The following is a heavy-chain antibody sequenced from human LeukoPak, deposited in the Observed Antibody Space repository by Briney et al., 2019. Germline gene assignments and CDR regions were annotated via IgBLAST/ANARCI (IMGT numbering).Heavy chain of an antibody. CDR2: IIPIFGTA. CDR1: GGTFSSYA. CDR3: ASSRYYGSGSYWGYYYYMDV. J-gene: IGHJ6*03. Sequence: ASVKASCKASGGTFSSYAISWVRQAPGQGLEWMGGIIPIFGTANYAQKFQGRVTITADKSTSTAYMELSSLRSEDTAVYYCASSRYYGSGSYWGYYYYMDVWGKGTTATVSS. V-gene: IGHV1-69*06. D-gene: IGHD3-10*01.